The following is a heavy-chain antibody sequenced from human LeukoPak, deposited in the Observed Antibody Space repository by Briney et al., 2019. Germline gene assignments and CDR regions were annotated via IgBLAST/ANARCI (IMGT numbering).Heavy chain of an antibody. J-gene: IGHJ6*03. V-gene: IGHV1-18*01. CDR2: ISAYNGNT. CDR3: ARYSSTWHSLGYMDV. CDR1: GYTFTSYG. D-gene: IGHD6-13*01. Sequence: ASVKVSCKASGYTFTSYGISWVRQAPGQGLEWMGWISAYNGNTNYAQKLQGRVTMTRDTSISTAYMELSRLRSDDTAVYYCARYSSTWHSLGYMDVWGKGTTVTISS.